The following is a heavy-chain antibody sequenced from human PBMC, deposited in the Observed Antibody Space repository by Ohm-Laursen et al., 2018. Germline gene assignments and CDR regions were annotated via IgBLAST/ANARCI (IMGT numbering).Heavy chain of an antibody. Sequence: SLRLSCSASGFTFSSYAMSWVRQTPKKGLEWVSGISVSGSSTDYADSVKGRFTISRDNSKNTLYLQMNSLRAEDTAVYYCAKGTTDVDYWGQGTLVTVSS. V-gene: IGHV3-23*01. J-gene: IGHJ4*02. CDR3: AKGTTDVDY. CDR2: ISVSGSST. CDR1: GFTFSSYA. D-gene: IGHD1-1*01.